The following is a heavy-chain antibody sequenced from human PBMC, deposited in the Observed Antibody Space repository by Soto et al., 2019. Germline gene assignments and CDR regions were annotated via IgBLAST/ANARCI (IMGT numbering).Heavy chain of an antibody. CDR1: AFTFSSYA. V-gene: IGHV3-30-3*01. Sequence: QVQLVESGGGVVQPGGSLRLSCAASAFTFSSYAMHWVRQAPGKGLEWVALISFDGSNQYYADSVKGRFTISRDNSKNTLNKHMNSLRPENTAVYYWARGGVRLGPERGDYWGKGTLVTVSS. D-gene: IGHD3-10*01. J-gene: IGHJ4*02. CDR2: ISFDGSNQ. CDR3: ARGGVRLGPERGDY.